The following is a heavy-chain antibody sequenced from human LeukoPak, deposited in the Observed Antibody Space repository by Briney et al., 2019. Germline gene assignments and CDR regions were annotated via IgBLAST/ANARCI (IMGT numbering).Heavy chain of an antibody. CDR3: ARHLVVPAARGYYYYYGMDV. V-gene: IGHV4-59*01. J-gene: IGHJ6*02. Sequence: SETLSLTCTVSGGSISSYYWSWIRQPPGKGLEWIGYIYYSGSTNYNPSLKSRVTISVDTSKNQFSLKLSSVTAADTAVYYCARHLVVPAARGYYYYYGMDVWGQGTTVTVSS. D-gene: IGHD2-2*01. CDR1: GGSISSYY. CDR2: IYYSGST.